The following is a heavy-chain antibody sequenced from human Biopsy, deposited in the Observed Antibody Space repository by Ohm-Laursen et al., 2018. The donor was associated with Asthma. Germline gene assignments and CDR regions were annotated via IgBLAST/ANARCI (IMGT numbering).Heavy chain of an antibody. V-gene: IGHV4-31*03. CDR3: ARSVTGSLAYCAGVCSFHLDR. D-gene: IGHD2-21*01. CDR1: GDSFTYPGYY. CDR2: IHYSGSA. J-gene: IGHJ5*02. Sequence: TLSLTCSVSGDSFTYPGYYWSWVRQLPGRGLEWIGYIHYSGSAYYNPSLKSRISMSVDMSKKQFSLEVRSVTAADTAVYYCARSVTGSLAYCAGVCSFHLDRWGPGTLVTVSS.